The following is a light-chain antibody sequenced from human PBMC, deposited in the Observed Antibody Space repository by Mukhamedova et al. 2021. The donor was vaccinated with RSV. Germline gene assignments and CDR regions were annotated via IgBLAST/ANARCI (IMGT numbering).Light chain of an antibody. CDR2: EVN. CDR1: GYNF. V-gene: IGLV2-14*01. J-gene: IGLJ1*01. CDR3: GSYTTSNTYV. Sequence: GYNFVSWYLQHPGKAPKLLIYEVNNRPSGVSNRFSGSKSGNTASLTISGLQAEDEADYYCGSYTTSNTYVFVTGTKVTVL.